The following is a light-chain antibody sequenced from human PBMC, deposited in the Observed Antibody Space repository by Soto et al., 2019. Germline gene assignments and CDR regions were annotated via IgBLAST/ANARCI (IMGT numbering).Light chain of an antibody. CDR2: GAS. CDR3: QQYYNWPRT. CDR1: QSVSNN. Sequence: EIVLTQSPGTPALSPGERATLSCRASQSVSNNYLAWYQQKPGQAPRLLIYGASNRATGIPDRFSGSGSGTEFTLSISSLQSEDFAVYYCQQYYNWPRTFGQGTKV. V-gene: IGKV3D-15*01. J-gene: IGKJ1*01.